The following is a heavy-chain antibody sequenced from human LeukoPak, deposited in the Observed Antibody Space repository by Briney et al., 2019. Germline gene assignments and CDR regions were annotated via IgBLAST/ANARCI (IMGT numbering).Heavy chain of an antibody. CDR2: INPNIGDA. V-gene: IGHV1-2*02. D-gene: IGHD2-21*02. CDR1: GYTFTDYF. Sequence: GASVTVSCKASGYTFTDYFIHWVRQAPGQGLEGMGWINPNIGDASYAQKFQDRVTMTRDRSINTAYMELSRLTSDDTAVYYCARMALDGGDSIGFDSWGQGTLVTVSS. J-gene: IGHJ5*01. CDR3: ARMALDGGDSIGFDS.